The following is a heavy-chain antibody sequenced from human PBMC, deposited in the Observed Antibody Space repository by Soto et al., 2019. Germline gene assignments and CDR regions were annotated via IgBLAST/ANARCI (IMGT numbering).Heavy chain of an antibody. J-gene: IGHJ4*03. D-gene: IGHD6-6*01. CDR1: GGSVNSGRCY. CDR2: IYHSGTT. V-gene: IGHV4-61*01. CDR3: ARVPCPYACRAYQVAWLVP. Sequence: SETLSLTCNVSGGSVNSGRCYWIWHPQPQGKGLAWTGYIYHSGTTKYNPSLKSPVTISVDTSKKQFSLKMNLVTAADRAMYYCARVPCPYACRAYQVAWLVPWGPGTLLNV.